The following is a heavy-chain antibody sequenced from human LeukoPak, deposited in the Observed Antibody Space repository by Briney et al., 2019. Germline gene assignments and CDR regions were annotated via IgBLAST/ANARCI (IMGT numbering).Heavy chain of an antibody. CDR1: GFTFTTYW. D-gene: IGHD2-15*01. CDR2: ITGDGSTT. CDR3: TRDGDGLVDIVS. Sequence: GGSLRLSCAASGFTFTTYWMHWVRQAPGKGLVWVSRITGDGSTTWYADSVRGRFTVSRDNAGNTLYLQMNSLRAEDTAVYYCTRDGDGLVDIVSWGQGNLGTVSS. V-gene: IGHV3-74*01. J-gene: IGHJ5*02.